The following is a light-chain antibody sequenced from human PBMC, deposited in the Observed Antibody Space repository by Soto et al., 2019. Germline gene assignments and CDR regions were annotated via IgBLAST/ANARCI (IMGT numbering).Light chain of an antibody. V-gene: IGKV1-39*01. CDR2: GAS. CDR1: QSISTS. CDR3: QHNYRIPIT. Sequence: DIQMTQSPSSLSASVGDRVTITCRASQSISTSLNWYHQKPGKAPDLLIYGASSLQSGVTSRFTGSGSGTDFTLTITDLQPDDFATYYCQHNYRIPITFGQGTRLEIK. J-gene: IGKJ5*01.